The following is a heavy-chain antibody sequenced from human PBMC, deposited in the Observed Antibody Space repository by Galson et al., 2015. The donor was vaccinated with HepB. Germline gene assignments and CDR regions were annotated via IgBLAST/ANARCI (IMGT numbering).Heavy chain of an antibody. Sequence: QSGAEVKKPGESLRISCKGSGYSLTNYWISWVRQMPGKGLEWMGRIDPTDSYINYSPSFQGHVTFSIDKSINTAYLQWSSLKASDTAVYYCARHNHDSSGSAVNWFDPWGQGTLVTVSS. CDR1: GYSLTNYW. D-gene: IGHD3-22*01. CDR2: IDPTDSYI. V-gene: IGHV5-10-1*01. J-gene: IGHJ5*02. CDR3: ARHNHDSSGSAVNWFDP.